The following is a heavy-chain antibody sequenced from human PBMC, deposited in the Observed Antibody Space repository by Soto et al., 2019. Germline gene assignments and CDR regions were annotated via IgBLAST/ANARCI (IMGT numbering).Heavy chain of an antibody. J-gene: IGHJ4*02. D-gene: IGHD2-8*01. CDR1: GGTFNSYA. V-gene: IGHV1-69*06. CDR3: ARVKSPSYCTNGVCYTPFDY. CDR2: IIPIFGTA. Sequence: SVKVSCKASGGTFNSYAISWVRQAPGQGLEWMGGIIPIFGTANYAQKFQGRVTITADKSTSTAYMELSSLRSEDTAVYYCARVKSPSYCTNGVCYTPFDYCGQRTLVTVSS.